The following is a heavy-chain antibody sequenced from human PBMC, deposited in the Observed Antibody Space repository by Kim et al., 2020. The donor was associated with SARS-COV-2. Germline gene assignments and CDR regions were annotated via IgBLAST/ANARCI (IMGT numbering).Heavy chain of an antibody. V-gene: IGHV3-48*01. Sequence: GGSLRLSCAASGFTFSSYNMNWVRQAPGKGLEWVSYISSGSSTTYYADSVKGRSTISRDNSKNSLFLQMKSLRAEDTAVYYCARESGDHGIDHWGQGTLVTVSP. D-gene: IGHD1-26*01. CDR3: ARESGDHGIDH. CDR2: ISSGSSTT. J-gene: IGHJ4*02. CDR1: GFTFSSYN.